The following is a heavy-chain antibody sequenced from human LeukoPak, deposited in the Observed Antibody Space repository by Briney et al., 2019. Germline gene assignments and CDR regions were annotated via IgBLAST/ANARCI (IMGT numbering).Heavy chain of an antibody. J-gene: IGHJ4*02. CDR3: ARDYYESSGFYY. Sequence: GGSLRLSCAASGFTFSDYYMTWIRQAPGKGLEWVSYISSSGSSVYYADSVKGRFTISRDNAKNSLYLQMNSLRAEDTAVYYCARDYYESSGFYYWGQGTLVTVSS. CDR1: GFTFSDYY. CDR2: ISSSGSSV. D-gene: IGHD3-22*01. V-gene: IGHV3-11*01.